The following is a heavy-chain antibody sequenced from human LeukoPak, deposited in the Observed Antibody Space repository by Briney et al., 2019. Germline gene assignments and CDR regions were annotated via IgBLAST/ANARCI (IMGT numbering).Heavy chain of an antibody. CDR1: GVSFSGYY. CDR2: INHSGST. D-gene: IGHD3-9*01. Sequence: SETLSLTCAVYGVSFSGYYWSWIRQPPGKGLEWIGEINHSGSTNYNPSLKSRVTISVDTSKNQFSLKLSSVTAADTAVYYCARGYYDILTGYYSAYYYYYYMDVWGKGTTVTVSS. J-gene: IGHJ6*03. CDR3: ARGYYDILTGYYSAYYYYYYMDV. V-gene: IGHV4-34*01.